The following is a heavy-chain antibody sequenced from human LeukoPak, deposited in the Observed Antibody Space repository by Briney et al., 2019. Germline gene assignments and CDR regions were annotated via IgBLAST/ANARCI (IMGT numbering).Heavy chain of an antibody. D-gene: IGHD5-12*01. J-gene: IGHJ4*02. CDR3: ARHSGYDPFDY. CDR1: GGSISSYY. CDR2: IYYSGST. V-gene: IGHV4-39*01. Sequence: SSETLSLTCTVSGGSISSYYWSWIRQPPGKGLEWIGSIYYSGSTYYNPSLKSRVTISVDTSKNQFSLKLSSVTAADTAVYYCARHSGYDPFDYWGQGTLVTVSS.